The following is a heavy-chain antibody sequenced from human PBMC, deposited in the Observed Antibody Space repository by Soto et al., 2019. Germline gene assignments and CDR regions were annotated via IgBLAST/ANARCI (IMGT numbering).Heavy chain of an antibody. CDR3: ARAYRQCGYSSSWVSDS. J-gene: IGHJ4*02. CDR2: IYYSGST. Sequence: QVQLQESGPGLVKPSQTLSLICTVSGGSINSGGYYWSWIRQHPGKGLEWLGYIYYSGSTYYNPSLRSRSSISACASETQLSLKLSSVTAADTAVYFCARAYRQCGYSSSWVSDSWGQGTLVNVSA. CDR1: GGSINSGGYY. D-gene: IGHD6-13*01. V-gene: IGHV4-31*03.